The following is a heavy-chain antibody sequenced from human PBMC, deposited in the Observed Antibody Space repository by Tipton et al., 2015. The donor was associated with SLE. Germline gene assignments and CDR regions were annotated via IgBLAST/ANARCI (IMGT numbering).Heavy chain of an antibody. V-gene: IGHV4-61*01. J-gene: IGHJ4*03. CDR3: VRALQNYFDY. CDR2: IYYSGST. CDR1: GGSVSSGSYY. Sequence: LRLSCTVSGGSVSSGSYYWSWIRQPPGKGLEWIGYIYYSGSTNYNPSLKSRVTISVDTSKNQFSLKLSSVTAADTVVYYCVRALQNYFDYWGQGTMVTVSS.